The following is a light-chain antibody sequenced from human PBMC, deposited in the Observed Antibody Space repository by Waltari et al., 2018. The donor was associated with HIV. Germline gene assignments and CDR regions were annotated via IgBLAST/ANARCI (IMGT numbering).Light chain of an antibody. Sequence: DAVVTKAPDSLAVPEGERATRNCKSSRNLLYSSNNKSYLAWYQQKAGQRPKLLIYWASTRESGVPDRFSGSGSGTDFTLTISSLQAEDVAVYYCQQYYSVPYTFGQGTKLEIK. CDR1: RNLLYSSNNKSY. CDR3: QQYYSVPYT. V-gene: IGKV4-1*01. J-gene: IGKJ2*01. CDR2: WAS.